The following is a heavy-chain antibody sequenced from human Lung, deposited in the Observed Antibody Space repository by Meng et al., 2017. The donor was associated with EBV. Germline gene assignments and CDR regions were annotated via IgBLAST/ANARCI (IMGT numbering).Heavy chain of an antibody. CDR1: VGTFRSDA. Sequence: VQLVERGGEVKETWALVTVSCRASVGTFRSDAVSWVRQAPGKGLGWMGGHIPMYGAPHYAQKFQDRVTIIADESTSTHSMELNSLRFEDTAMYYCASESGRGFTPDYWGQGTLVTVSS. V-gene: IGHV1-69*01. CDR2: HIPMYGAP. CDR3: ASESGRGFTPDY. J-gene: IGHJ4*02. D-gene: IGHD3-10*01.